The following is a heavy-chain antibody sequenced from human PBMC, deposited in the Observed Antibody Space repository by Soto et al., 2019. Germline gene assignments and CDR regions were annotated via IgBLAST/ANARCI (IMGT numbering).Heavy chain of an antibody. CDR2: IYYSGST. CDR1: GGSISSGGYY. V-gene: IGHV4-31*03. J-gene: IGHJ4*02. Sequence: QVQLQESGPGLVKPSQTLSLTCTVSGGSISSGGYYWSWIRQHPGKGLEWIGYIYYSGSTYYNPSLKGRVTISVDTSKNQFSLKLSSVTAADTAVYYCARGASSTLLLDYWGQGTLVTVSS. D-gene: IGHD4-17*01. CDR3: ARGASSTLLLDY.